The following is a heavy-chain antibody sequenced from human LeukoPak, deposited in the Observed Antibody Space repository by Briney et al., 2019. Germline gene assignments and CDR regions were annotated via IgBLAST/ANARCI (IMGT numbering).Heavy chain of an antibody. D-gene: IGHD4-17*01. Sequence: GGSLRLSCAASGFIFNNYEMNWVRQAPGKGLEWVSYISISGRSIYYADSVKGRFTISRDNAKNSLYLQMNSLRAEDTAVYYCAREGTVTTVDYWGQGTLVTVSS. CDR1: GFIFNNYE. J-gene: IGHJ4*02. CDR2: ISISGRSI. CDR3: AREGTVTTVDY. V-gene: IGHV3-48*03.